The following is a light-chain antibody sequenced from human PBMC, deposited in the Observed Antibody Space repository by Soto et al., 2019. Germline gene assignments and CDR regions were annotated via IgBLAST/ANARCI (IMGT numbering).Light chain of an antibody. V-gene: IGKV3D-15*01. CDR2: GAS. J-gene: IGKJ5*01. Sequence: EIVMTQSPATLSVSPGQRATLSCRASQSVSSNLAWYQQKAGQAPRLLIYGASTRATGIPARFSGSGSGTEFTLTISSLQSEDFAVYDCQQYNNWPSITFGQGTRLEIK. CDR3: QQYNNWPSIT. CDR1: QSVSSN.